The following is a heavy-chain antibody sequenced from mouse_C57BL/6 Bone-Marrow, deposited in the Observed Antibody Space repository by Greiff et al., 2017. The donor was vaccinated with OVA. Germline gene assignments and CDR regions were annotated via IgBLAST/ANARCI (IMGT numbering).Heavy chain of an antibody. Sequence: VQLQQSGPVLVKPGASVKMSCKASGYTFTDYYMNWVKQSHGKSLEWIGVINPYNGGTSYNQKFKGKATLTVDKSSSTAYMELNSLTSEDSAVYYCARREGYYGSSYYAMDYWGQGTSVTVSS. D-gene: IGHD1-1*01. CDR2: INPYNGGT. V-gene: IGHV1-19*01. J-gene: IGHJ4*01. CDR1: GYTFTDYY. CDR3: ARREGYYGSSYYAMDY.